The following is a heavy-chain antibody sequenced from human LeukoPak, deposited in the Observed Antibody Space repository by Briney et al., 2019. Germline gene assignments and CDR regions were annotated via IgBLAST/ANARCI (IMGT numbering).Heavy chain of an antibody. CDR2: INPSGGST. CDR1: GYTFTSYY. Sequence: ASVKVSCKASGYTFTSYYMHWVRQAPGQGLEWMGIINPSGGSTSYAQKFQGRVTMTRDTSTSTVYMELSSLRSEDTAVYYCARDPNCSSTSCYAATDYWGQGTLVTVSS. D-gene: IGHD2-2*01. V-gene: IGHV1-46*01. CDR3: ARDPNCSSTSCYAATDY. J-gene: IGHJ4*02.